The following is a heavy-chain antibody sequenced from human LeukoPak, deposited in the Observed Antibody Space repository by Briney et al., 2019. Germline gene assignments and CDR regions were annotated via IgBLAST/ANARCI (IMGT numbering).Heavy chain of an antibody. Sequence: GGSLRLSCAASGFTFRTHDMHWVRQAPGKGLEWVAVISHDGGNKYYADSVKGRFTISRDNSKNTVYLQTNSLRAEDTAVYYCARARVDTIFGVVDWGQGTLVTVSS. V-gene: IGHV3-30*03. CDR2: ISHDGGNK. D-gene: IGHD3-3*01. J-gene: IGHJ4*02. CDR3: ARARVDTIFGVVD. CDR1: GFTFRTHD.